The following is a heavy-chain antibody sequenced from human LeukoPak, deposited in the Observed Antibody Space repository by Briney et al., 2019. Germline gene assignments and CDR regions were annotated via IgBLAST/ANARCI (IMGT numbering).Heavy chain of an antibody. CDR3: ERWLHGSDYFDY. J-gene: IGHJ4*02. V-gene: IGHV4-39*01. Sequence: SETLSLTCTVSGGSISVTDHHWAWIRQPPGKGLEWIGSIYYSGTTSYSPSLKSRVTISVDTSKNQFSLRLKSVTAADTAVYYCERWLHGSDYFDYWGQGSLVTVSS. CDR2: IYYSGTT. D-gene: IGHD3-10*01. CDR1: GGSISVTDHH.